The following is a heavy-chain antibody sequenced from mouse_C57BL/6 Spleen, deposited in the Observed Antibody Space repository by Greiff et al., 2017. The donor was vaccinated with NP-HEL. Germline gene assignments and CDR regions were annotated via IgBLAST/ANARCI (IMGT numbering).Heavy chain of an antibody. CDR1: GYTFTSYW. CDR2: IDPSDSET. Sequence: QVQLQQSGAELVRPGSSVKLSCKASGYTFTSYWMHWVKQRPIQGLEWIGNIDPSDSETHYNQKFKDKATLTVDKSSSTAYMQRSSLTSEDSAVYYCASQDRDRIYYYGSSHFDYWGQGTTLTVSS. V-gene: IGHV1-52*01. CDR3: ASQDRDRIYYYGSSHFDY. J-gene: IGHJ2*01. D-gene: IGHD1-1*01.